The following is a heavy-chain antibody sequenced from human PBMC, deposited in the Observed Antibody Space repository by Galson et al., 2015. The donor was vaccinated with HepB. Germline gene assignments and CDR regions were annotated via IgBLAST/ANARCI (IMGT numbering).Heavy chain of an antibody. CDR2: IKGKTEDGTT. V-gene: IGHV3-15*01. D-gene: IGHD1/OR15-1a*01. CDR3: AADVKAQFNWNNLEY. CDR1: GFTFSNAW. Sequence: SLRLSCAASGFTFSNAWMNWVRQAPGKGLEWVGRIKGKTEDGTTDYAAPVKGRFTISRDDSKTTVYLQMTSLKTDDTGVYYCAADVKAQFNWNNLEYWGQGILVTVSS. J-gene: IGHJ4*02.